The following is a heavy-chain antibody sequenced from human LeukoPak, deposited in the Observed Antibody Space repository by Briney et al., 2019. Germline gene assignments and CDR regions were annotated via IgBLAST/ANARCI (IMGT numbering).Heavy chain of an antibody. Sequence: SETLSLTCSVSHDSISSYDWSWIRQPAGKGLEWIGRIYTTGSTNYNPSLKSRVTMSVDTSKNQFSLRVTSVTAADTAVYYCARENYYRSGSPFDYWGQGILVTVSS. D-gene: IGHD3-10*01. CDR2: IYTTGST. V-gene: IGHV4-4*07. CDR1: HDSISSYD. CDR3: ARENYYRSGSPFDY. J-gene: IGHJ4*02.